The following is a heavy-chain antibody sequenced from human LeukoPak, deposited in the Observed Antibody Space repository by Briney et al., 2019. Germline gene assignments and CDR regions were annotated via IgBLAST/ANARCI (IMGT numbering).Heavy chain of an antibody. Sequence: PGGSLRLSCAASGLTFSSTWTSWVRQGPGKGLEWVGRIKSKPAGGTTDFTAPVEGRFTISRDDSRTTVYLHMNSLKTEDTGVYYSVTEYYGSGMNWGHRTLVTVSS. J-gene: IGHJ4*01. D-gene: IGHD3-10*01. V-gene: IGHV3-15*01. CDR1: GLTFSSTW. CDR3: VTEYYGSGMN. CDR2: IKSKPAGGTT.